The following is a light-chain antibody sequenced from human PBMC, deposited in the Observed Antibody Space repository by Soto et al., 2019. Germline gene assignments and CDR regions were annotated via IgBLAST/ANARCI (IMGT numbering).Light chain of an antibody. CDR3: GTWDSSLGAAV. J-gene: IGLJ2*01. Sequence: QSVLTQPPSVSAAPGQKVTISCSCSSSNIGNNYVSWFHQLPGTAPKLLIYDNNERPSGIPDRYSVSKSGTSATLHISGLQAGDEADYVCGTWDSSLGAAVFGGGTKVTVL. CDR2: DNN. CDR1: SSNIGNNY. V-gene: IGLV1-51*01.